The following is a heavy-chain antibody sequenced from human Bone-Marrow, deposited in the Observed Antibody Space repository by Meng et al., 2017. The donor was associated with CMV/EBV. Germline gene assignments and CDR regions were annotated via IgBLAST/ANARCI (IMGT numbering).Heavy chain of an antibody. J-gene: IGHJ4*02. CDR1: GFTVSSNY. Sequence: GESLKISCAASGFTVSSNYMSWVRQAPGKGLEWVSRIKSDGSSTTYADSVKGRFIISRDNAKNTLYLQMNSLRAEDTAVYYCTRGSSWSDYWGQGTLVTVSS. D-gene: IGHD6-6*01. CDR3: TRGSSWSDY. CDR2: IKSDGSST. V-gene: IGHV3-74*01.